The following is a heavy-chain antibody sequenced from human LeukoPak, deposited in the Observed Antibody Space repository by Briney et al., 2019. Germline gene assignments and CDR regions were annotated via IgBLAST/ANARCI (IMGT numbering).Heavy chain of an antibody. V-gene: IGHV4-4*02. CDR1: GGSISSSNW. J-gene: IGHJ6*03. Sequence: SETLSLTCAVSGGSISSSNWWSWVRQPPGKGLEWIGEIYHSGSTNYNPSLKSRVTISVDKSKNQFSLKLTSVLAADTADYFCARLSDYDVDTSHYMDVWGKGTTVTVSS. CDR3: ARLSDYDVDTSHYMDV. D-gene: IGHD3-22*01. CDR2: IYHSGST.